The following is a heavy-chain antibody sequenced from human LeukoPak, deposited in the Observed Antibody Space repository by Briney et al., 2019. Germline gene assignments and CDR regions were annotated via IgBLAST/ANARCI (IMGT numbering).Heavy chain of an antibody. Sequence: GSLRLSCAVSGFTFSSYAMSWVRQAPGKGLEWVSGISGSGGSTYYADSVKGRFTISRDNSKNTLYLQMNSLRAEDTAVYYCARDNYDSSGPYYFDYWGQGTLVTVSS. CDR2: ISGSGGST. CDR3: ARDNYDSSGPYYFDY. V-gene: IGHV3-23*01. D-gene: IGHD3-22*01. J-gene: IGHJ4*02. CDR1: GFTFSSYA.